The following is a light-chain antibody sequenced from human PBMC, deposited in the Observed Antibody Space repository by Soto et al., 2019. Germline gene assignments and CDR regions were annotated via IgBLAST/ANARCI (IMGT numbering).Light chain of an antibody. CDR2: GAS. Sequence: IVLTQSTGTLSLSPGERATLSCSAKQSVNNNDLAWYQQKPGQTPRLLIYGASNRATGIPDSFSGSGSETDFTLTISRLEPEDFAVYYCQQYGSSGTFGQGTKVDIK. J-gene: IGKJ1*01. CDR1: QSVNNND. CDR3: QQYGSSGT. V-gene: IGKV3-20*01.